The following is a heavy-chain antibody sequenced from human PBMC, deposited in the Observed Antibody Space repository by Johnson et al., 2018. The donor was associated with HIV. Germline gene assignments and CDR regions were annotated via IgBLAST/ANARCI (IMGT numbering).Heavy chain of an antibody. V-gene: IGHV3-33*01. CDR3: ARAPSEGCSGGSCYPWAFDI. Sequence: QVQLVESGGGVVQPGRSLRLSCAASGFTFSSYGMHWVRQAPGKGLEWVAVIWYDGSNKYYADSVKGRFTVSRDNSKNTLYVQMNSLRAEDTAVYYCARAPSEGCSGGSCYPWAFDIWGQGTMVTVSS. CDR2: IWYDGSNK. D-gene: IGHD2-15*01. J-gene: IGHJ3*02. CDR1: GFTFSSYG.